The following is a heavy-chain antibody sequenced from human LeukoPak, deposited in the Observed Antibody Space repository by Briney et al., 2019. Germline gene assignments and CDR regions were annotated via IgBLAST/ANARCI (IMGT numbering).Heavy chain of an antibody. D-gene: IGHD3-9*01. CDR2: INPSGGAT. Sequence: EASVKVPCKASGYTFTTYYMHWVRQAPGQGLEWMGIINPSGGATSYAQKFQGRVTLTTDTSTSTAYMELGSLRSDDTAVYYCARGRPVRDILTGAPFDYWGQGTLVTVSS. V-gene: IGHV1-46*01. J-gene: IGHJ4*02. CDR3: ARGRPVRDILTGAPFDY. CDR1: GYTFTTYY.